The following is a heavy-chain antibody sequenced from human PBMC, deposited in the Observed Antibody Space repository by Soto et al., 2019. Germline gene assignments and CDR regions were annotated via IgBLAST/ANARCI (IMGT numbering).Heavy chain of an antibody. J-gene: IGHJ6*02. CDR3: ARADGYSGYGTFGMDV. CDR2: TYHSGST. Sequence: QVQLQESGPGLVKPSGTLSLTCAVSGGSFSSRNWWSWVRQPPGKGPEWIGETYHSGSTNYNPSLKSRVTISVDTSKNQFALKLSSVTAADTAVYYCARADGYSGYGTFGMDVWGQGTTVTVSS. V-gene: IGHV4-4*02. CDR1: GGSFSSRNW. D-gene: IGHD5-12*01.